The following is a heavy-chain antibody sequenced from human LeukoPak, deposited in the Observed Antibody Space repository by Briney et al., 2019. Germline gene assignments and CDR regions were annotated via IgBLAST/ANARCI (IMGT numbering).Heavy chain of an antibody. D-gene: IGHD2-8*01. CDR3: ARDNGNWFYP. V-gene: IGHV3-21*01. CDR1: GFTFSSYS. Sequence: PGGSLRLSCAASGFTFSSYSMNWVRQAPGKGLDWVSSISSSSSYIYYADSVRGRFTISRDNAKNSLYLQMNSLRAEDTAVYYCARDNGNWFYPWGQGTLVTVSS. CDR2: ISSSSSYI. J-gene: IGHJ5*02.